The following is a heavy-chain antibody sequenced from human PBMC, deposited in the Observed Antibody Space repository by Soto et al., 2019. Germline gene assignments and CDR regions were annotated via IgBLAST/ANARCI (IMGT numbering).Heavy chain of an antibody. CDR2: INPSGGST. CDR3: ARGLEWLLPPTYYYYMDV. CDR1: GYTFTSYY. Sequence: QVQLVQSGAEVKKPGASVKVSCKASGYTFTSYYMHWVRQAPGQGLEWMGIINPSGGSTSYAQKFQGRVTMTRATSTSTVYMELSSLRSEDTAVYYCARGLEWLLPPTYYYYMDVWGKGTTVTVSS. D-gene: IGHD3-3*01. V-gene: IGHV1-46*03. J-gene: IGHJ6*03.